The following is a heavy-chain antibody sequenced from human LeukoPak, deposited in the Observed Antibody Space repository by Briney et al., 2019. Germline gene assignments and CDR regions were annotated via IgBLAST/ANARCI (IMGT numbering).Heavy chain of an antibody. D-gene: IGHD1/OR15-1a*01. J-gene: IGHJ4*02. V-gene: IGHV3-48*01. CDR2: ITSSSGVI. CDR3: AREWNSRARFDY. CDR1: GFTFSRHT. Sequence: GGSLRLSCADSGFTFSRHTMNWVRQAPGKGLEWISYITSSSGVIYYADSVRGRFTISRDNVNNTLCLQMSNLRAEDTAVYYCAREWNSRARFDYWGQGSLVTVSS.